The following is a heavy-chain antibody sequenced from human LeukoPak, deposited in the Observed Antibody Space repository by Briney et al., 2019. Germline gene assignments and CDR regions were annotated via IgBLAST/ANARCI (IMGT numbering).Heavy chain of an antibody. Sequence: PSETLSLTCTVSGGSISSSSSYWGWIRQPPGKGLEWIGSIYYTESTYYNPSLQSRVTISVDTSKNQFSLKLSSVTAADTAVYYCARQRRDFWSGYYTSKLDMDVWGKGTTVTVSS. CDR2: IYYTEST. D-gene: IGHD3-3*01. CDR3: ARQRRDFWSGYYTSKLDMDV. J-gene: IGHJ6*03. V-gene: IGHV4-39*01. CDR1: GGSISSSSSY.